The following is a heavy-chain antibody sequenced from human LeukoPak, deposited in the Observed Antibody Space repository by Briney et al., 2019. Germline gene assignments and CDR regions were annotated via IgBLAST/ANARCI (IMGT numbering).Heavy chain of an antibody. CDR2: IKQDGSER. CDR1: GFTFSGFS. CDR3: ARDTNWFDP. J-gene: IGHJ5*02. V-gene: IGHV3-7*01. Sequence: GGSLRLSCAASGFTFSGFSMSWVRQSPTKGLEWVANIKQDGSERYYVDSVKGRFTISRDNAKNSLSLQMNNLRVEDTGVYYCARDTNWFDPWGQGTLVTVSS.